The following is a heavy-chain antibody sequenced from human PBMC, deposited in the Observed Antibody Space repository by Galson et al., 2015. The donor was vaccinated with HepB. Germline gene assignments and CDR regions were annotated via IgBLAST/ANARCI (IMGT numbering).Heavy chain of an antibody. Sequence: SVKVSCKASGGTFSSYAISWVRQAPGQGLEWMGGIIPIFGIANYAQKFQSRVTITADESTSTAYMELSSLRSEDTAVYYCAGCYYDSSGYLFYWFDPWGQGTLVTVSS. CDR1: GGTFSSYA. J-gene: IGHJ5*02. V-gene: IGHV1-69*13. CDR3: AGCYYDSSGYLFYWFDP. D-gene: IGHD3-22*01. CDR2: IIPIFGIA.